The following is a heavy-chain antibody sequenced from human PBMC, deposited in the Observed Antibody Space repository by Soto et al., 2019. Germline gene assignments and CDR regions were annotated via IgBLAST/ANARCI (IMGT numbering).Heavy chain of an antibody. Sequence: LRLSCAASGFTFSRYGMHWVRQAPGTGLEWGAVISYDGSNKYYADSVKGRFTISRDNSKNTLYLQMNSLRAEDTAVYYCAKDRVYDSSGYYLYYYYGMDGWGQGTTVTVSS. V-gene: IGHV3-30*18. D-gene: IGHD3-22*01. J-gene: IGHJ6*02. CDR1: GFTFSRYG. CDR3: AKDRVYDSSGYYLYYYYGMDG. CDR2: ISYDGSNK.